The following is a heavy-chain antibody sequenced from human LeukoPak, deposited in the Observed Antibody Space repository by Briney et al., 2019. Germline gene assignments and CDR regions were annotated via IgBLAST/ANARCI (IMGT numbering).Heavy chain of an antibody. CDR1: DGSISNYY. CDR3: AREREGIVIVPPARGAFDI. J-gene: IGHJ3*02. CDR2: IYPSGST. V-gene: IGHV4-4*07. Sequence: SGTLSLTCIVPDGSISNYYWSWIRQPAGKGLEWIGRIYPSGSTNYKPSLKSRVTMSIDKSKNQFSRKLSSVTAADTAVYYCAREREGIVIVPPARGAFDIWGQGTMVTVSS. D-gene: IGHD2-2*01.